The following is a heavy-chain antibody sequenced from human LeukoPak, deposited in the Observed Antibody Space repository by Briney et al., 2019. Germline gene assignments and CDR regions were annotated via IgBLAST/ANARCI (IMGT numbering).Heavy chain of an antibody. D-gene: IGHD3-22*01. V-gene: IGHV3-23*01. CDR3: AKDRSRFNTMITWFDP. CDR2: ISGSGGST. J-gene: IGHJ5*02. Sequence: PGGSLRLSCAASGFTFSSYSMNWVRQAPGKGLEWVSAISGSGGSTYYADSVKGRFTISRDNSKNTLYLQMNSLRAEDTAVYYCAKDRSRFNTMITWFDPWGQGTLVTVSS. CDR1: GFTFSSYS.